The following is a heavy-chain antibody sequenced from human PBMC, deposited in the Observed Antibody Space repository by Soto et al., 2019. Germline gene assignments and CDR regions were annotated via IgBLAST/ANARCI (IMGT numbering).Heavy chain of an antibody. V-gene: IGHV4-59*01. CDR3: ARGLGQVAQPYYYYGMDV. D-gene: IGHD3-16*01. Sequence: SETLSLTCTDSGGSISSYYWSWIRQPPGKGLEWIGYIYYSGSTNYNPSLKSRVTISVDTSKNQFSLKLSSVTAADTAVYYCARGLGQVAQPYYYYGMDVWGQGTTVTVSS. J-gene: IGHJ6*02. CDR1: GGSISSYY. CDR2: IYYSGST.